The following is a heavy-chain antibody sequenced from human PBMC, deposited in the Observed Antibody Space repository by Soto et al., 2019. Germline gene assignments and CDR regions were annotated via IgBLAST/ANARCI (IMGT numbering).Heavy chain of an antibody. J-gene: IGHJ4*02. Sequence: AASVKVSCKASGYTFTSYGISWVRQAPGQGLEWMGWISAYNGNTNYAQKLQGRVTMTTDTSTSTAYMELRSLRSDDTAVYYCARVLYSSGWSSPLHYWGQGTLVTSPQ. CDR1: GYTFTSYG. D-gene: IGHD6-19*01. CDR3: ARVLYSSGWSSPLHY. CDR2: ISAYNGNT. V-gene: IGHV1-18*01.